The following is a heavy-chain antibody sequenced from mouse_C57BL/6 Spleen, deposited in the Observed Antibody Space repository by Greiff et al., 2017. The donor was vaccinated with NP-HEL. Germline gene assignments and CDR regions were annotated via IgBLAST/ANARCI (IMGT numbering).Heavy chain of an antibody. CDR2: IDPSDSYT. CDR3: VCLYDYDDY. V-gene: IGHV1-69*01. Sequence: QVQLQQPGAELVMPGASVKLSCKASGYTFTSYWMHWVKQRPGQGLEWIGEIDPSDSYTNYNQKFKGKSTLTVDKSSSTAYMQLSSLTSEDSAVYYCVCLYDYDDYWGQGTTLTVSS. J-gene: IGHJ2*01. D-gene: IGHD2-4*01. CDR1: GYTFTSYW.